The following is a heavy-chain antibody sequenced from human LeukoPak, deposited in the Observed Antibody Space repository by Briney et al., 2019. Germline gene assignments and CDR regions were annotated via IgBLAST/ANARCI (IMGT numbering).Heavy chain of an antibody. CDR2: INHSETT. V-gene: IGHV4-34*01. CDR3: ARCGSTVPTDYFDY. J-gene: IGHJ4*02. CDR1: GGSFSGYY. D-gene: IGHD4-17*01. Sequence: PSETLSITCAVYGGSFSGYYWSWIRQPPGKGPEWIGEINHSETTNYNPSLKSRVTISLDTSKSQFSLKLNSVTAADTAVYYCARCGSTVPTDYFDYWGQGTLVTVSS.